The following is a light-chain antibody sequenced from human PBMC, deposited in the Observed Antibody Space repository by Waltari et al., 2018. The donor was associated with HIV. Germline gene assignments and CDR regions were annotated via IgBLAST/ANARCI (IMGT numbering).Light chain of an antibody. CDR2: YAT. J-gene: IGLJ2*01. CDR3: QCWDSSSDHVL. Sequence: SSLLTHTPSVSVAPGKTARITSGGKKIERKSVHWYQQKPGQAPLLVIYYATDRPSGMPGRCSGSNSGNTATLTISGGGEGEEADYYCQCWDSSSDHVLFGGGTRLTVL. V-gene: IGLV3-21*04. CDR1: KIERKS.